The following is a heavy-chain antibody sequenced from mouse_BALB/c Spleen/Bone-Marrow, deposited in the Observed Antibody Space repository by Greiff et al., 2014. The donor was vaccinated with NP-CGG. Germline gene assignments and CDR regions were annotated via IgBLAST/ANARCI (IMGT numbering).Heavy chain of an antibody. CDR3: ARSGYRYDVWFAC. D-gene: IGHD2-14*01. CDR2: IDPYDSET. V-gene: IGHV1-52*01. Sequence: QVQLKDSGAELVRPGASVKLSCKASGYTFTSYWMNWVKQRPEQGLEWIGRIDPYDSETHYNQKFKDKAILTVDKSSSTAYMQLSSLTSEDSAVYYCARSGYRYDVWFACWGQGTLVTVSA. CDR1: GYTFTSYW. J-gene: IGHJ3*01.